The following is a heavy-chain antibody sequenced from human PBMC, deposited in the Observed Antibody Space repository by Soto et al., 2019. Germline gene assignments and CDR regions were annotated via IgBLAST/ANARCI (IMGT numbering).Heavy chain of an antibody. D-gene: IGHD1-26*01. CDR2: ISPMFGAA. Sequence: QVQLVQSGAEMKKPGSSVKVSCQSSGGTFNTYAMNWVRQAPGQGPEWMGDISPMFGAANYAPKFQGRVTITADESTGXXXXXXXXXXXXXXXXXXXXREVQVHTPAFVYWGQGTLVTVSS. CDR1: GGTFNTYA. V-gene: IGHV1-69*19. J-gene: IGHJ4*02. CDR3: XREVQVHTPAFVY.